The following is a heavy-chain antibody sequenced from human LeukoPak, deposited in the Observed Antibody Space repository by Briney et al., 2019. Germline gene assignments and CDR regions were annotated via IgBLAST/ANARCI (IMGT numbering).Heavy chain of an antibody. V-gene: IGHV1-69*05. CDR3: AREVVAVAGTAASDYYYYYMDV. Sequence: SVKVSCKASGGTFSSYAISWVRQAPGQGLEWMGGIIPIFGTANYAQKFQGRVTITTDESTSTAYMELSSLRSEDTAVYYCAREVVAVAGTAASDYYYYYMDVWGKGTTVTVSS. D-gene: IGHD6-19*01. CDR2: IIPIFGTA. J-gene: IGHJ6*03. CDR1: GGTFSSYA.